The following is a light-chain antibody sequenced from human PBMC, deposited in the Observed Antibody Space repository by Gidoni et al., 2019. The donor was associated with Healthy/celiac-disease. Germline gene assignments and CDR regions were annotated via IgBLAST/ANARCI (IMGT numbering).Light chain of an antibody. CDR2: GAS. CDR3: QQYGSSPPYT. Sequence: ELVLTPSPVTLSLSPGERATLSCRASQSVSSSYLAWYQQKHGQAPRLLIYGASSRATGIPDRFSGSGSGTDFTLTISRLETEDFAVYYCQQYGSSPPYTFGQGTKLEIK. CDR1: QSVSSSY. J-gene: IGKJ2*01. V-gene: IGKV3-20*01.